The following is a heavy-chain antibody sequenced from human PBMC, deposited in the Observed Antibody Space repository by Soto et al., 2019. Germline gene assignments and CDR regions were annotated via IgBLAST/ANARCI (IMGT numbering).Heavy chain of an antibody. V-gene: IGHV3-30-3*01. CDR1: GFSFSNYI. CDR2: ILHDGNNK. Sequence: AGSLRLSCAASGFSFSNYIMHWVRQAQSKGLEWVEIILHDGNNKYYADSVKGRFTISRDNSKNTLYLQMNSLRTEDTAIYYCARDDEGGSYCDLGYWGQGTLVTVSS. D-gene: IGHD3-10*01. CDR3: ARDDEGGSYCDLGY. J-gene: IGHJ4*02.